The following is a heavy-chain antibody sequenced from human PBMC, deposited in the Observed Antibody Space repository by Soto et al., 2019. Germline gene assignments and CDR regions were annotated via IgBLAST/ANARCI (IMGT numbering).Heavy chain of an antibody. V-gene: IGHV3-7*03. J-gene: IGHJ6*02. CDR2: IKQDGSEK. Sequence: GGSLRLSCAASGFTFSSYWMSWVRQAPGKGLEWVANIKQDGSEKYYVDSVEGRFTISRDNAKNSLYLQMNSLRAEDTAVYYCARDSIAVAGSVYYYYGMDVWGQGTTVTVSS. CDR3: ARDSIAVAGSVYYYYGMDV. CDR1: GFTFSSYW. D-gene: IGHD6-19*01.